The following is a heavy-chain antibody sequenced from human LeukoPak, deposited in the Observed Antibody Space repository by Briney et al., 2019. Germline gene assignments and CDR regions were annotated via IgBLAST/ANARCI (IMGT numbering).Heavy chain of an antibody. J-gene: IGHJ4*02. CDR2: ISGSGGRT. CDR1: GFTLSSYA. D-gene: IGHD2-15*01. Sequence: GGSLRLSCAASGFTLSSYAMSWVRQAPGKGLGWVSAISGSGGRTYYADSVKDRFTISRDNSKTTLHLPMNSLRAEDTAVYYCAKDESYCSGGSCYSTHDHFDYGGQGTLVTVSS. CDR3: AKDESYCSGGSCYSTHDHFDY. V-gene: IGHV3-23*01.